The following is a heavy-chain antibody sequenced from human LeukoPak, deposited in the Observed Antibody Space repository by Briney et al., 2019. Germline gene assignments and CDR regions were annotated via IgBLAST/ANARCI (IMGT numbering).Heavy chain of an antibody. CDR2: ISSRSSYI. D-gene: IGHD3-9*01. V-gene: IGHV3-21*06. CDR3: ARGAFDYPGRDYFDY. J-gene: IGHJ4*02. CDR1: GFSFSSYS. Sequence: GGSLRLSCAASGFSFSSYSMNWVRQAPGKGLEWVSSISSRSSYIYYADPLKGRFTISRDNAKNSLHLQMKGLRVEDTAVYYCARGAFDYPGRDYFDYWGQGTQVTVSS.